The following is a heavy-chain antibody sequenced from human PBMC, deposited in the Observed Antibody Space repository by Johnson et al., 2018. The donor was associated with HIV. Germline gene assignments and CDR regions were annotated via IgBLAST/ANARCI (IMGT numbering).Heavy chain of an antibody. CDR2: IKCDGREK. J-gene: IGHJ3*02. Sequence: VQLVESGGGLVKPGGSLRLSCAASGFTFSSSWMHWVCQAPEKGLEWVADIKCDGREKYYVDSVKGRLTISRDTAKNSLYLQVNSLRDEDMTVYCCVSARVGVRPAGVFDMWGQGTRGTVSS. V-gene: IGHV3-52*01. D-gene: IGHD1-26*01. CDR3: VSARVGVRPAGVFDM. CDR1: GFTFSSSW.